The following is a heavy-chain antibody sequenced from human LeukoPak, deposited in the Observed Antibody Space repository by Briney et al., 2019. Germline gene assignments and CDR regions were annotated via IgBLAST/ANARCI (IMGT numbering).Heavy chain of an antibody. J-gene: IGHJ5*01. V-gene: IGHV4-30-4*01. CDR1: GGSVSGGNYF. D-gene: IGHD2-21*02. CDR3: ARATDAIFDWFDS. CDR2: MYYSGST. Sequence: PSQTLSLTCTVSGGSVSGGNYFWTWIRQPPGKGLEWIGYMYYSGSTYYNPSLESRAIISVDPSKNQFTLKLTSVSAADTAMYYCARATDAIFDWFDSWGQGTLVTVSS.